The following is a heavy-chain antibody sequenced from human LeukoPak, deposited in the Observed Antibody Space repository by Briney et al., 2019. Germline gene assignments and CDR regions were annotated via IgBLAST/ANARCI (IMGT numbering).Heavy chain of an antibody. CDR3: ARDSSYSSGWFYY. D-gene: IGHD6-19*01. J-gene: IGHJ4*02. CDR1: GFTFSSYG. V-gene: IGHV3-33*01. Sequence: GGSLRPSCAASGFTFSSYGMHWVRQAPGKGLEWVAVIWYDGSNKYYADSVKGRFTISRDNSKNTLYLQMNSLRAEDTAVYYCARDSSYSSGWFYYWGQGTLVTVSS. CDR2: IWYDGSNK.